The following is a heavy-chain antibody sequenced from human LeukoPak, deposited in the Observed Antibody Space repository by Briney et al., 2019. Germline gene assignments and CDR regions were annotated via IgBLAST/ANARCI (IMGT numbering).Heavy chain of an antibody. V-gene: IGHV3-23*01. CDR1: GFTFSSYA. Sequence: GGSLRLSCAASGFTFSSYAMSWVRQAPGKGLEWVSAISGSGGSTYYADSVKGRFTISRDNSKNTLYLQMNSLRAEDTAVYYCAKSPPKDYDILTGSYYYYGMDVWGQGTTVTVSS. D-gene: IGHD3-9*01. CDR3: AKSPPKDYDILTGSYYYYGMDV. J-gene: IGHJ6*02. CDR2: ISGSGGST.